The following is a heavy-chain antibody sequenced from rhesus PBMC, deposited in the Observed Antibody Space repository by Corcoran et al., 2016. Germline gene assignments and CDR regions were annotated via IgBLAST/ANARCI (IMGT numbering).Heavy chain of an antibody. Sequence: QVQLQESGPGLVKPSETLSLTCSVSGGSISGGYYWGWIRQHPGEGLEWIGNSSRYRGNSYPNAASKSRGTNYKDTAQNQFSLKLSAVTAAETAVDYCASEYSNYGFDYWGQGVLVTVSS. CDR2: SSRYRGNS. V-gene: IGHV4S7*01. CDR1: GGSISGGYY. D-gene: IGHD4-23*01. CDR3: ASEYSNYGFDY. J-gene: IGHJ4*01.